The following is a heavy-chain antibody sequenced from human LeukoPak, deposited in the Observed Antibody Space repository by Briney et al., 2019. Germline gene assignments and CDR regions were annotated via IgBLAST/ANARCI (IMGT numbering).Heavy chain of an antibody. D-gene: IGHD6-13*01. CDR2: ISGSGGST. CDR3: AKVEFFRSSWPYFDY. J-gene: IGHJ4*02. V-gene: IGHV3-23*01. CDR1: GFAVSSNY. Sequence: QPGGSLRLSCAVSGFAVSSNYINWVRQAPGKGLEWVSAISGSGGSTYYADSVKGRFTISRDNSKNTLYLQMNSLRAEDTAVYYCAKVEFFRSSWPYFDYWGQGTLVTVSS.